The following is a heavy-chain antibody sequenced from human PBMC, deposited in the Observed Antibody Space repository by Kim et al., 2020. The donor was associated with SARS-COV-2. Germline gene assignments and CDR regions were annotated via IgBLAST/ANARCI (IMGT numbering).Heavy chain of an antibody. CDR2: IKQDGSEK. CDR1: GFTFSNYW. J-gene: IGHJ4*02. V-gene: IGHV3-7*03. Sequence: GGSLRLSCAASGFTFSNYWMTWVRQAPGKGLEWVANIKQDGSEKYYVDSVKGRFTISRDNAKNSQYLQMNSLRAEDTAVYYCARIGYSSSCNDYWGQGT. CDR3: ARIGYSSSCNDY. D-gene: IGHD6-13*01.